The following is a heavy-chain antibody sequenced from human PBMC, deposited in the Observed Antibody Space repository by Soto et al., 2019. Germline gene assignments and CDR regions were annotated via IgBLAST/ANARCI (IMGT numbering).Heavy chain of an antibody. V-gene: IGHV4-59*01. Sequence: SETLSLTCTVSGGSISSYYWSWIRQPPGKGLEWIGYIYYSGSTNYNPSLKSRVTISVDTSKNQFSLKLSSVTAADTAVYYCARDRTGFDYWGQGTLVTVSS. J-gene: IGHJ4*02. CDR2: IYYSGST. D-gene: IGHD3-9*01. CDR1: GGSISSYY. CDR3: ARDRTGFDY.